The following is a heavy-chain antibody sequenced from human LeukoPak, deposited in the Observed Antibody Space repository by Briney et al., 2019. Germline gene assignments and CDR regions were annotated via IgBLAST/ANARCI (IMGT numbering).Heavy chain of an antibody. Sequence: GGSLRLSCAASGFTFRSYGMHWVRQAPGKGLEWVGVISYDGSNKYYADSVKGRFTISRDNSKNTLYLQMNSLRAEDTAVYYCAKDLNKRKYGDYVDYWGQGTLVTVSS. V-gene: IGHV3-30*18. D-gene: IGHD4-17*01. J-gene: IGHJ4*02. CDR1: GFTFRSYG. CDR3: AKDLNKRKYGDYVDY. CDR2: ISYDGSNK.